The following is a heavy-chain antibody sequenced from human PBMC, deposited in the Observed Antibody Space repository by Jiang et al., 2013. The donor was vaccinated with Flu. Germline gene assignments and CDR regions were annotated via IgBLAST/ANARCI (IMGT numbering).Heavy chain of an antibody. CDR2: ISWNSGSI. CDR1: GFTFDDYA. J-gene: IGHJ4*02. CDR3: AKGVWFGELFEDYFDY. Sequence: VQLVESGGGLVQPGRSLRLSCAASGFTFDDYAMHWVRQAPGKGLEWVSGISWNSGSIGYADSVKGRFTISRDNAKNSLYLQMNSLRAEDTALYYCAKGVWFGELFEDYFDYWGQGTLVTVSS. V-gene: IGHV3-9*01. D-gene: IGHD3-10*01.